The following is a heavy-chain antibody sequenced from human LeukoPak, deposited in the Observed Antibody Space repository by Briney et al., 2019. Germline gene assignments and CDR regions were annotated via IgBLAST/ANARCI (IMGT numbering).Heavy chain of an antibody. CDR3: ARSTYYYDSSGYNH. CDR1: GFTFSDYY. Sequence: GGSLRLSCAASGFTFSDYYMSWIRQAPGKGLEWVSYISSSGSTIYYADSVKGRFTISRDNAKNSLYLQMNSLRAEDTAVYYCARSTYYYDSSGYNHWGQGTLVTVSS. D-gene: IGHD3-22*01. J-gene: IGHJ5*02. CDR2: ISSSGSTI. V-gene: IGHV3-11*01.